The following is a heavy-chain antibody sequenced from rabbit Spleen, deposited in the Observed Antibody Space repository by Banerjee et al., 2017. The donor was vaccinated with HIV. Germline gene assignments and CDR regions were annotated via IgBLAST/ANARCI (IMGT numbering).Heavy chain of an antibody. V-gene: IGHV1S7*01. CDR2: IYIGSVTT. Sequence: QLKESGGGLVQPGGSLTLSCKASGFDVSSDYMSWVRQAPGKGLEWIGCIYIGSVTTDYASWVNGRFTISSDSAQNTVDLKMNSLTVADTAIYFCARDGVGGVGYAYDLWGPGTLVTVS. CDR1: GFDVSSDY. D-gene: IGHD6-1*01. CDR3: ARDGVGGVGYAYDL. J-gene: IGHJ4*01.